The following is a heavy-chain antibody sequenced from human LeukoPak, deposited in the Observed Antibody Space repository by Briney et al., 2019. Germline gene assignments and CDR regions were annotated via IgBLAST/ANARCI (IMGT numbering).Heavy chain of an antibody. Sequence: PSQTLSLTCTVSGGSLSSGGYYWRWRRQHPGKGLEWGGYIYYSGSTYYNPSLKSRVNISVDMSKNQFSLKLSSVTAADTAVYYCATESVAEGMDVWGKGTMVTVSS. V-gene: IGHV4-31*03. D-gene: IGHD5-12*01. J-gene: IGHJ6*04. CDR3: ATESVAEGMDV. CDR1: GGSLSSGGYY. CDR2: IYYSGST.